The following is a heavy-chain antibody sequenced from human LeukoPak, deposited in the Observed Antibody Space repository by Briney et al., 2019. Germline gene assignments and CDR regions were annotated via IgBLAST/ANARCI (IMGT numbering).Heavy chain of an antibody. CDR1: GYTFTSYY. V-gene: IGHV1-46*01. D-gene: IGHD3-22*01. CDR2: INPSGGST. CDR3: ARGNNYYESSGYYAKTRRDFDY. J-gene: IGHJ4*02. Sequence: GASVKVSCKASGYTFTSYYMHWVRQAPGQGLEWMGIINPSGGSTSYAQKFQGRVTMTRATSTSTVYMELSSLRSEDTAVYYCARGNNYYESSGYYAKTRRDFDYWGQGTLVTVSS.